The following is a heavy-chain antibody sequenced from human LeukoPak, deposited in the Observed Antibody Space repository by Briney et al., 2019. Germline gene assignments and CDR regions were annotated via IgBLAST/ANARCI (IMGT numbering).Heavy chain of an antibody. CDR3: ARDPPRKYYDSSGPGYYFDY. Sequence: PSQTLSLTCTVSGGSISSGGYYWSWIRQHPGKGLEWIGYIYYSGSTYYNPSLKSRVTISVDTSKNQFSLKLSPVTAADTAVYYCARDPPRKYYDSSGPGYYFDYWGQGTLVTVSS. J-gene: IGHJ4*02. CDR1: GGSISSGGYY. CDR2: IYYSGST. V-gene: IGHV4-31*03. D-gene: IGHD3-22*01.